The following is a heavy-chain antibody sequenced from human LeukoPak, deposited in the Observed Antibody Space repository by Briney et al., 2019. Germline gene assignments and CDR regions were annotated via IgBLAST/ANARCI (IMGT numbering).Heavy chain of an antibody. D-gene: IGHD3-22*01. CDR2: INPNSGGT. J-gene: IGHJ4*02. Sequence: ASVKVSCKASGYTFTSYGISWVRQAPGQGLEWMGWINPNSGGTNYAQQFQGRLTMTRDTSISTAYMELSRLRSDDTAVYYRARVKTMIIVVSLFDYWGQGTLVTVSS. CDR3: ARVKTMIIVVSLFDY. CDR1: GYTFTSYG. V-gene: IGHV1-2*02.